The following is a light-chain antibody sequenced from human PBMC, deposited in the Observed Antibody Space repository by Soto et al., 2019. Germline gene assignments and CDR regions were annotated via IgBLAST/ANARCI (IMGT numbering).Light chain of an antibody. Sequence: VMTQSLATRSAYPGRRVGLFSTVSQSISARLAWYQHKPGQAPRLLIYGASTGDTHIPARFSGTGSETEFTLSVSSLQSEDFAIYYCQQYYNWPLVTFGQGTKVDI. CDR1: QSISAR. V-gene: IGKV3-15*01. CDR3: QQYYNWPLVT. CDR2: GAS. J-gene: IGKJ1*01.